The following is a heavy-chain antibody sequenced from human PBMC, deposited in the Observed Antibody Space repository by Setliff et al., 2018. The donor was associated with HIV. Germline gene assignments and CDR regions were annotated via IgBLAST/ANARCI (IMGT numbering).Heavy chain of an antibody. D-gene: IGHD3-3*01. V-gene: IGHV4-39*01. CDR2: IDYNEIT. J-gene: IGHJ4*02. CDR3: ASLFRLSGFWISFLPDY. Sequence: PSETLSLTCTVSGDSVSRSNYYWAWIRQPPGKGLEWIGSIDYNEITYYNPSLKSRVTLSVGTPKNQFSLYLSSVTASDTAVYYCASLFRLSGFWISFLPDYWGQGILVTVSS. CDR1: GDSVSRSNYY.